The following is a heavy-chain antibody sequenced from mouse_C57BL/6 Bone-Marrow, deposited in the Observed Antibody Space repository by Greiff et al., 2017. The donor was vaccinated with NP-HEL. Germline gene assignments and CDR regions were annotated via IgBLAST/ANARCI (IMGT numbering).Heavy chain of an antibody. CDR2: IWSGGST. CDR3: ARNMGIYYGYDDYAMDY. J-gene: IGHJ4*01. CDR1: GFSLTSYG. D-gene: IGHD2-2*01. Sequence: QVQLKQSGPGLVQPSQSLSITCTVSGFSLTSYGVHWVRQSPGKGLEWLGVIWSGGSTDYNAAFISRLSISKDNSKSQVFFKMNSLQADDTAIYYCARNMGIYYGYDDYAMDYWGQGTSVTVSS. V-gene: IGHV2-2*01.